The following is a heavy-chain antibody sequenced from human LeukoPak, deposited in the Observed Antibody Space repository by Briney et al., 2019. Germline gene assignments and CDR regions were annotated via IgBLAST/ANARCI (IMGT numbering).Heavy chain of an antibody. Sequence: ASVKVSCKASGGTFSSYAISWVRQAPGKGLEWMGGFDLEDGETIYAQKFQGRVTMTEDTSTDTAYMELSSLRSEDTAVYYCATSGGHTTYYYDSSGYRPFDYWGQGTLVTVSS. CDR3: ATSGGHTTYYYDSSGYRPFDY. V-gene: IGHV1-24*01. CDR2: FDLEDGET. J-gene: IGHJ4*02. D-gene: IGHD3-22*01. CDR1: GGTFSSYA.